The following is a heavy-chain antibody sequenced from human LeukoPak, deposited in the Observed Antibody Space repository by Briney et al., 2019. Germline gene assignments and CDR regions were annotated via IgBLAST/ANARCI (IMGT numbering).Heavy chain of an antibody. Sequence: ASETLSLTCTVSGGSISSSTYYWGWIRQPPGKGLEWIGSIYYSGNTYYNPSLKSRVTISVDTSKNQFSLNLTSVTAADTAVYYCARDTYCTNGVCYLDYWGQGTLVTVSS. CDR1: GGSISSSTYY. CDR3: ARDTYCTNGVCYLDY. V-gene: IGHV4-39*02. D-gene: IGHD2-8*01. CDR2: IYYSGNT. J-gene: IGHJ4*02.